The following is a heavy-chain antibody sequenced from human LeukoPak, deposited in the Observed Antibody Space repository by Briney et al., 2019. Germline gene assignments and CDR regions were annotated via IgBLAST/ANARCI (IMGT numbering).Heavy chain of an antibody. CDR1: GFTFNNYA. CDR3: AREGGGSYYGTFDY. V-gene: IGHV3-23*01. Sequence: GGSLRLSCAASGFTFNNYAMTWVRQAPGKGLEWVSAIVGGGNITYYADSVKGRFTISRDNSKNTLYLQMNSLRAEDTAVYFCAREGGGSYYGTFDYWGQGTLVTVSS. D-gene: IGHD1-26*01. CDR2: IVGGGNIT. J-gene: IGHJ4*02.